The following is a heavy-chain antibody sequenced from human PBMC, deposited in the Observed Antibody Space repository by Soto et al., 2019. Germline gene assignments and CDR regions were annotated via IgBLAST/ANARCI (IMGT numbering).Heavy chain of an antibody. CDR2: IDKTGVST. CDR3: AKGGYIFVFFFVC. D-gene: IGHD3-3*02. V-gene: IGHV3-23*01. Sequence: GGSLRLSCAASGFTFGSYAMSWVRQAPGKGLEWVSTIDKTGVSTYYADSVKGRFTISRDNSKQTLYLQMISLRAEDTAVYYGAKGGYIFVFFFVCGGQGHLVTFSS. J-gene: IGHJ4*02. CDR1: GFTFGSYA.